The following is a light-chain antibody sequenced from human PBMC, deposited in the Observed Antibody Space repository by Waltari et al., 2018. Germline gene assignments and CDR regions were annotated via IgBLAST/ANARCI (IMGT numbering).Light chain of an antibody. Sequence: SSELTQDPAVSVALGQPVRITCQGDSLRSYYERWYQQKPGQAPVLVIYGKNNRPSGIPDRFSGSSSGNTASLTITGAQAEDEADYYCNSRDSSGNPYVFGTGTKVTVL. CDR3: NSRDSSGNPYV. CDR2: GKN. V-gene: IGLV3-19*01. CDR1: SLRSYY. J-gene: IGLJ1*01.